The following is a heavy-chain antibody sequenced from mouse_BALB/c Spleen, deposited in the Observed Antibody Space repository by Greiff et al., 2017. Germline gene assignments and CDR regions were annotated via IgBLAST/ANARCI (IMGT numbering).Heavy chain of an antibody. CDR3: ARRRYGACAMDY. D-gene: IGHD1-1*02. CDR1: GFTFSSFG. CDR2: ISSGSSTI. J-gene: IGHJ4*01. Sequence: EVKLVESGGGLVQPGGSRKLSCAASGFTFSSFGMHWVRQAPEKGLEWVAYISSGSSTIYYADTVKGRFTISRDNPKNTLFLQMTSLRSEDTAMYYCARRRYGACAMDYWGEGTTVTVSS. V-gene: IGHV5-17*02.